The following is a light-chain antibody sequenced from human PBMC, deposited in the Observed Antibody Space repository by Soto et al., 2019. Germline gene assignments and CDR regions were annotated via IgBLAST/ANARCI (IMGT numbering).Light chain of an antibody. J-gene: IGLJ1*01. CDR3: CSYAGSSTPYV. CDR1: SSDVGSYNL. CDR2: EGS. V-gene: IGLV2-23*01. Sequence: QSALTQPASVSGSPGQSITISCTGTSSDVGSYNLVSWYQQHPGKAPKLMIYEGSKRPSGVSNRFSGSKSGNTASLTISGLHAEDEADYYCCSYAGSSTPYVFGTGTKVTGL.